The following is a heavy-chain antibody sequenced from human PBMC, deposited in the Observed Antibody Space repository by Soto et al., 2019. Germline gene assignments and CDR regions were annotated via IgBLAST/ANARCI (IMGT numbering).Heavy chain of an antibody. Sequence: ASVKVSCKASGGTFSSYAISWVRQAPGQGLEWMGGIIPIFGTANYAQKFQGRVTITADESTSTAYMELSSLRSEDTAVYYCARDGEAADLNIAARPANFDYWGQGTLVTVSS. D-gene: IGHD6-6*01. CDR3: ARDGEAADLNIAARPANFDY. CDR1: GGTFSSYA. J-gene: IGHJ4*02. CDR2: IIPIFGTA. V-gene: IGHV1-69*13.